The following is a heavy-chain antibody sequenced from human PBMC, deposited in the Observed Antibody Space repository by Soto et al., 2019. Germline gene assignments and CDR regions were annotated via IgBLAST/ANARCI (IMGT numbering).Heavy chain of an antibody. D-gene: IGHD3-3*01. V-gene: IGHV4-31*03. J-gene: IGHJ6*03. CDR1: GGSLSSGGYY. CDR3: ARARESTIFGVVIPQGDYMDV. Sequence: PSETLSRTCTVSGGSLSSGGYYWSWIRQHPGKGLEWIGYIYYSGSTYYNPSLKSRVTISVDTSKNQFSLKLSSVTAADTAVYYCARARESTIFGVVIPQGDYMDVWGKGTTVTVSS. CDR2: IYYSGST.